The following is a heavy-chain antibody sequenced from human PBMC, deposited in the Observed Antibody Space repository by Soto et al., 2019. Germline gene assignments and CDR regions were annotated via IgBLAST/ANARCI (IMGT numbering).Heavy chain of an antibody. Sequence: SETLSLTCTVSGGSISSGDYYWSLIRQPPGKGLEWIGYIYYSGSTYYNPSLKSRVTISVDTSKNKFPLKLSSVTAADTAVYYCARVRYNWNFDYWGQGTLVTVSS. D-gene: IGHD1-1*01. V-gene: IGHV4-30-4*01. CDR3: ARVRYNWNFDY. CDR2: IYYSGST. CDR1: GGSISSGDYY. J-gene: IGHJ4*02.